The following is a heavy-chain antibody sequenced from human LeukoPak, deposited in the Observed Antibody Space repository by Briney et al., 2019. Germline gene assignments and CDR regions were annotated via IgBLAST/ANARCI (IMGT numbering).Heavy chain of an antibody. CDR3: ARDQEAGAFDI. CDR1: GGTFSSYA. V-gene: IGHV1-69*13. Sequence: SVKVSCKASGGTFSSYAISWVRQAPGQGLEWMGGIIPILGTANYAEKFQGRVTITADESTSTAYMELSSLRSEDTAVYYCARDQEAGAFDIWGQGTMVTVSS. CDR2: IIPILGTA. J-gene: IGHJ3*02.